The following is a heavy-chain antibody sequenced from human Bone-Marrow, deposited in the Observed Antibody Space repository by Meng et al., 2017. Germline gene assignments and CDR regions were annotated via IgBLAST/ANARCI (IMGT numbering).Heavy chain of an antibody. Sequence: SETLSLTCTVSGGSISSGGYYWSWIRQHPGKGLEWIGYIYYSGSTYYNPSPKSRVTISVDTSKNQFSLKLSSVTAADTAVYYCASRTYGDQNYWGQGTLVTVSS. CDR2: IYYSGST. CDR1: GGSISSGGYY. CDR3: ASRTYGDQNY. J-gene: IGHJ4*02. V-gene: IGHV4-31*03. D-gene: IGHD4-17*01.